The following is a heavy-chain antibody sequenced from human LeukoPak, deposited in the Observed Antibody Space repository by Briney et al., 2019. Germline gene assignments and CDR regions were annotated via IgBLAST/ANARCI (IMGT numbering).Heavy chain of an antibody. D-gene: IGHD6-19*01. CDR1: GYTFTGYY. V-gene: IGHV1-2*02. J-gene: IGHJ4*02. Sequence: VASVKVSCKASGYTFTGYYIHWVRQAPGQGPEWMGWINPNSGGTNYAQKFQGRVTMTRDTSISTAYMELSSLTSDDTAVYYCARYVRVAGPQYYFDSWGQGTLVTVS. CDR2: INPNSGGT. CDR3: ARYVRVAGPQYYFDS.